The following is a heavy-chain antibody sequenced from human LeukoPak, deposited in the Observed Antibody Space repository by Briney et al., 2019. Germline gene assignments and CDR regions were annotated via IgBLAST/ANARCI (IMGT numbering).Heavy chain of an antibody. V-gene: IGHV3-21*01. J-gene: IGHJ6*04. CDR2: ISSSSSYI. CDR1: GFTFSSYS. Sequence: GGSLRLSCAASGFTFSSYSMNWVRQAPGKGLEWVSSISSSSSYIYYADSVKGRFTISRDNAKNSLYLRMNSLRAEDTAVYYCARGILSNYYYGMDVWGKGTTVTVSS. CDR3: ARGILSNYYYGMDV. D-gene: IGHD2/OR15-2a*01.